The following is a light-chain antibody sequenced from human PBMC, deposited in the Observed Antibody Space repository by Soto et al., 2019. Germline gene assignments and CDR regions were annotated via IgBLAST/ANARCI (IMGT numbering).Light chain of an antibody. J-gene: IGKJ4*01. CDR3: QQYKSFSPT. Sequence: DIQMTQSPSTLSASLGDRATISCRTSHSIDTCLAWYQQKPGKAPKLLIYKTSNLESGVPSRFSGSGSGTEVSLTISSLLPDDFAAYYCQQYKSFSPTFGGGTRVEVK. CDR1: HSIDTC. CDR2: KTS. V-gene: IGKV1-5*03.